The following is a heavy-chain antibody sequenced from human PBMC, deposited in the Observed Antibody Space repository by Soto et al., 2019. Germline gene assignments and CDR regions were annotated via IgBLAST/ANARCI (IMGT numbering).Heavy chain of an antibody. D-gene: IGHD3-9*01. Sequence: SETLSLTCTVSGCSINNYYWSWIRQPPGKGLEWIGYVSYIGGTKYNASLKSRVTMSVDTSKNQFSLKLSSVTAADTAVYYCERDILTRPNYWGQGTLVTVSS. CDR1: GCSINNYY. J-gene: IGHJ4*02. CDR2: VSYIGGT. CDR3: ERDILTRPNY. V-gene: IGHV4-59*12.